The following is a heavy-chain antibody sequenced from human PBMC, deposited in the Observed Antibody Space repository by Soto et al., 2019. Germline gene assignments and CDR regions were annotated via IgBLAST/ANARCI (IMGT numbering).Heavy chain of an antibody. CDR1: GYTFSNFY. D-gene: IGHD3-10*01. CDR3: ARAPQYGSTGYYYRN. J-gene: IGHJ4*02. V-gene: IGHV1-46*01. CDR2: INPSGGGT. Sequence: QVQLVQSGAEVKKPGASVKVSCKASGYTFSNFYMHWVRQAPGQGLEGMGIINPSGGGTTSAQKFQVRPVMTRDTSTNTFYMNLTRLRSEDTAVYYCARAPQYGSTGYYYRNWGQGTLVTVSS.